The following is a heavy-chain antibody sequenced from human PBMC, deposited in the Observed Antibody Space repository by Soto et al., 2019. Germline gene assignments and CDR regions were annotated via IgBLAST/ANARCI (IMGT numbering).Heavy chain of an antibody. D-gene: IGHD5-12*01. Sequence: SVKVSCKASGGTFSSYAISWVRQAPGQGLEWMGGIIPIFGTANYAQKFQGRVTITADESTSTAYMELSSPRSEDTAVYYCATGGMATIWLRLTPRYYFDYWGQGTLVTVSS. CDR2: IIPIFGTA. CDR1: GGTFSSYA. J-gene: IGHJ4*02. CDR3: ATGGMATIWLRLTPRYYFDY. V-gene: IGHV1-69*13.